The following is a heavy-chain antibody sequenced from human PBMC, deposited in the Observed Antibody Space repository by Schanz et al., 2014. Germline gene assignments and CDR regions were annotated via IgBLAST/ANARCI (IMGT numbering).Heavy chain of an antibody. CDR3: AKYRGYYRVSGSYRELEY. Sequence: EVQLLESGGGLVQPGGSLRLSCSASTFTFDHYAMTWVRQAPGKGLEWVSVIGVDGTTTYYADSVKGRFTISRDNSKNTLYLQMNSLRPEDTAVYYCAKYRGYYRVSGSYRELEYWGQGTLVTVSS. D-gene: IGHD3-10*01. J-gene: IGHJ4*02. V-gene: IGHV3-23*01. CDR2: IGVDGTTT. CDR1: TFTFDHYA.